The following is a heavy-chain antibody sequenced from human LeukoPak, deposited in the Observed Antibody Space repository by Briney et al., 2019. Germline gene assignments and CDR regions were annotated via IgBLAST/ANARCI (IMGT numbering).Heavy chain of an antibody. CDR1: GFTFTSYS. CDR3: ARDGTMDGPDFDY. V-gene: IGHV3-48*02. CDR2: IDSGSGTI. D-gene: IGHD3-10*01. J-gene: IGHJ4*02. Sequence: PGGSLRLSCAASGFTFTSYSMNWVRQAPGKGLEWVSYIDSGSGTIYCADSVKGRFTISRDNAKNSLYLQMNSLRDEDTAVYSCARDGTMDGPDFDYWGQGTLVTVSS.